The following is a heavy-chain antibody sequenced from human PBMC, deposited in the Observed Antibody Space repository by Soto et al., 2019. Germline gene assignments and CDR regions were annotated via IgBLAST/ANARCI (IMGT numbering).Heavy chain of an antibody. Sequence: GGSLRLSCAASGFTFDDYAMHWVRQAPGKGLEWVSGISWNSGSIGYADSVKGRFTISRDNAKNSLYLQMNSLRAEDTALYYCAKDMMKIIENVFGITIFGVVTDWGQGTLVTVSS. J-gene: IGHJ4*02. V-gene: IGHV3-9*01. CDR1: GFTFDDYA. D-gene: IGHD3-3*01. CDR3: AKDMMKIIENVFGITIFGVVTD. CDR2: ISWNSGSI.